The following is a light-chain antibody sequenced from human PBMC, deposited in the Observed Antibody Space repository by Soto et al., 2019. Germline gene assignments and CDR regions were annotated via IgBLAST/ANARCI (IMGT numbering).Light chain of an antibody. CDR2: DVS. J-gene: IGLJ1*01. CDR1: SSDVGGYNY. V-gene: IGLV2-11*01. CDR3: CSYAGSYTYV. Sequence: QSALTQPRSVSGSPGQSVTISCTGTSSDVGGYNYVSWYQQHPGKAPKHMIYDVSKRPSGVPDRFSGSKSGNTASLTISGFQAEDEADYYCCSYAGSYTYVFGTATKLTVL.